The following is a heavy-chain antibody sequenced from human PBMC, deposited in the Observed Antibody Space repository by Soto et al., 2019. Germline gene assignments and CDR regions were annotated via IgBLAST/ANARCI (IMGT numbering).Heavy chain of an antibody. Sequence: ASVKVSCKASGYTFTGYYMHWVRQAPGQGLEWMGWINPNSGGTNYAQKFQGWVTMTRDTSISTAYMELSRLRSDDTAVYYCAREVRNTARAGGFDPWGQGPLVTVSS. J-gene: IGHJ5*02. D-gene: IGHD5-18*01. CDR2: INPNSGGT. CDR1: GYTFTGYY. V-gene: IGHV1-2*04. CDR3: AREVRNTARAGGFDP.